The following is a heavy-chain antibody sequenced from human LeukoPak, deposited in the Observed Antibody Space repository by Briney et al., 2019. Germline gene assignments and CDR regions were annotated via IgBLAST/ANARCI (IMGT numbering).Heavy chain of an antibody. Sequence: GASVKVSCKASGYTFTGYYMHWVRQAPGQGPEWMGWINPNSGGTNYAQKFQGRVTMTRDTSISTAYMELSRLRSEDTAVYYCARDWEPAAENWFDPWGQGTLVTVSS. CDR3: ARDWEPAAENWFDP. V-gene: IGHV1-2*02. CDR2: INPNSGGT. J-gene: IGHJ5*02. D-gene: IGHD2-2*01. CDR1: GYTFTGYY.